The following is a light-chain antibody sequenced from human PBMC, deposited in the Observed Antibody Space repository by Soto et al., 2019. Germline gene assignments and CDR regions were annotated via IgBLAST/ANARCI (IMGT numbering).Light chain of an antibody. Sequence: IMLTQSPATLSLSPGERVTLSCMASQSISSTFLAWYQQKPGPVPRLLMYGASRRATGIPDRFSGSGSGTDFTLTISRLEPEDFAVYYCQQYGSSPWTFGQGTKVDI. J-gene: IGKJ1*01. CDR1: QSISSTF. CDR3: QQYGSSPWT. CDR2: GAS. V-gene: IGKV3-20*01.